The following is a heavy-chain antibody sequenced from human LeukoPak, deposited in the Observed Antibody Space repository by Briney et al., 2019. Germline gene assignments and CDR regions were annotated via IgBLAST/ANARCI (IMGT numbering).Heavy chain of an antibody. Sequence: GGSLRLSCAASGFTFDDYAMHWVRQAPGKGLEWVSGISWNSGSIGYADSVKGRFTISRDNAKNSLYLQMNNLRAEDMALYYCAKGRSADFWSGYPFDYWGQGTLVTVSS. CDR1: GFTFDDYA. J-gene: IGHJ4*02. D-gene: IGHD3-3*01. CDR3: AKGRSADFWSGYPFDY. CDR2: ISWNSGSI. V-gene: IGHV3-9*03.